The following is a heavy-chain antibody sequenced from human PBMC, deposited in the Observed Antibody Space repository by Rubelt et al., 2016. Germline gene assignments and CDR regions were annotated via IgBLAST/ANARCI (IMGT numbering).Heavy chain of an antibody. CDR2: ITSSSSTI. J-gene: IGHJ6*02. Sequence: QLVASGGGLVQPGGSLRLSCAASGFTFSSYSMNWVRQAPGKGLEWVSYITSSSSTIFYADSVKGRFTISRDNAKNSLYLQRSSLRAEDTAVYYCARVSLGVEGRAVWGQGTTVTVSS. CDR3: ARVSLGVEGRAV. V-gene: IGHV3-48*04. D-gene: IGHD3-16*01. CDR1: GFTFSSYS.